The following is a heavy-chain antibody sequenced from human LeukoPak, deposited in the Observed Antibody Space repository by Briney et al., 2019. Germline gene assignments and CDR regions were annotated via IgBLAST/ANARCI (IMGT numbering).Heavy chain of an antibody. V-gene: IGHV4-34*01. CDR3: ARGIPHYCSSTTCPNDY. CDR1: GGSFSGYS. Sequence: KPSETLSLTCAVYGGSFSGYSWSWIRQPPGKWLEWIGEIHRSGSTNYHPSLKSRATISVDTSKNQFSLKLSSVTAADTAVYYCARGIPHYCSSTTCPNDYWGQGTLVTVSS. J-gene: IGHJ4*02. D-gene: IGHD2-2*01. CDR2: IHRSGST.